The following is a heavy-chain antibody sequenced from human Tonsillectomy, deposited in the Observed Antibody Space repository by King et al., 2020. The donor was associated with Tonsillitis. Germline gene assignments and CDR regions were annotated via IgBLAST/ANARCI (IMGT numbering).Heavy chain of an antibody. V-gene: IGHV1-18*01. D-gene: IGHD5-18*01. CDR2: ISAYNGNT. J-gene: IGHJ6*02. CDR1: GYIFTSYG. Sequence: QLVQSGAEVKKPGASVKVSCKASGYIFTSYGISWVRQAPGQGLEWMGWISAYNGNTNYAQYLQDRVTMTTDTSTSTAYMELRNLGSDDTGVYYCARDLLGTLYSYGYYSGVDVWGQGTTVTVSS. CDR3: ARDLLGTLYSYGYYSGVDV.